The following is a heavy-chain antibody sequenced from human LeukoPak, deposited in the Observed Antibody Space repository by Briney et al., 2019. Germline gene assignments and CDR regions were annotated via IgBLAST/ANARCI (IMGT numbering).Heavy chain of an antibody. CDR3: AGLRADHFDY. CDR2: INPNSGGT. D-gene: IGHD5-12*01. Sequence: ASVKVSCKASGYTFTGYYMHWVRQAPGQRLEWMGWINPNSGGTNDAQKFQCRVTMTRATCISTAYMQLSRLRTDDTAVYYSAGLRADHFDYWGQGNLVTVSS. CDR1: GYTFTGYY. J-gene: IGHJ4*02. V-gene: IGHV1-2*02.